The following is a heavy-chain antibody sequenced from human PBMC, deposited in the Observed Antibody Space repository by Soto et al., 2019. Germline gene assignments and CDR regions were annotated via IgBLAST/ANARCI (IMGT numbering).Heavy chain of an antibody. CDR3: GRGEATAGSDNYHGLDV. J-gene: IGHJ6*02. Sequence: EVQLVESGGGLVQPGGSLRLSCAASGFTASDHYMDWVRQAPGKGLEWIGRSRNKHNSYTTEYAASVKGRFTISRDESDSSVYLQLNAPKPEDTAVYYCGRGEATAGSDNYHGLDVWGQGTTVTV. CDR1: GFTASDHY. CDR2: SRNKHNSYTT. D-gene: IGHD6-25*01. V-gene: IGHV3-72*01.